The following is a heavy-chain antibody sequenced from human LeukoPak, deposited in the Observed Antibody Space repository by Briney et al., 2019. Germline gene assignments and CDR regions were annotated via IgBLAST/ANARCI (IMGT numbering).Heavy chain of an antibody. CDR1: GVSISSYY. D-gene: IGHD3-22*01. CDR2: IYHSGST. Sequence: PSETLSLTCTVSGVSISSYYWSWIRQPPGKGLEWIGYIYHSGSTNYNPSLKSRVTISVDTSKNQFSLKLRSVTAADTVVYYCARDRYYYDSSGTRWFDPWGQGTLVTVSS. CDR3: ARDRYYYDSSGTRWFDP. J-gene: IGHJ5*02. V-gene: IGHV4-59*01.